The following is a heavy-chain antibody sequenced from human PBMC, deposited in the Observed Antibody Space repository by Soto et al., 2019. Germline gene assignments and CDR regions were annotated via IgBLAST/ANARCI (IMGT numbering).Heavy chain of an antibody. CDR2: IYSAGNT. J-gene: IGHJ6*02. CDR3: ARDFVVGGPTINYYYGMDV. CDR1: GFTVSSNY. V-gene: IGHV3-66*01. D-gene: IGHD1-26*01. Sequence: GGSLRLSCAASGFTVSSNYMSWVRQAPGKGLEWISIIYSAGNTYYADSVKGRFTISRDNSKNTLYLQMNSLGAEDTAVYYCARDFVVGGPTINYYYGMDVWGQGTTVTVS.